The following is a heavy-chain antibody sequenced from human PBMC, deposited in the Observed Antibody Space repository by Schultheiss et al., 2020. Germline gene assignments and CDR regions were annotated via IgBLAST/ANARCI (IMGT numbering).Heavy chain of an antibody. CDR3: AREKVAGPLIDY. CDR1: GGSVSSGSYY. V-gene: IGHV4-61*01. Sequence: SETLSLTCTVSGGSVSSGSYYWSWIRQPPGKGLEWIGYIYYSGSTNYNPSLKSRVTISVDTSKNQFSLKLSSVTAADTAVYYCAREKVAGPLIDYWGQGTLGTV. J-gene: IGHJ4*02. D-gene: IGHD6-19*01. CDR2: IYYSGST.